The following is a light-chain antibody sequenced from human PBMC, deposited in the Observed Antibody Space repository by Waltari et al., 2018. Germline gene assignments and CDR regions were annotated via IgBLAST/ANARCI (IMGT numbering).Light chain of an antibody. CDR2: GNT. V-gene: IGLV1-40*01. CDR1: SPHLGAASD. J-gene: IGLJ1*01. CDR3: QSYDSSLSGFV. Sequence: QSMLTQPPSVSGAPGQRVPVPCTGSSPHLGAASDIPWYQPPPGSAPQLLIYGNTDRPSGVPDRFSVSKSATSASLAITGLQAGDEADYYCQSYDSSLSGFVFGTGTTVTVL.